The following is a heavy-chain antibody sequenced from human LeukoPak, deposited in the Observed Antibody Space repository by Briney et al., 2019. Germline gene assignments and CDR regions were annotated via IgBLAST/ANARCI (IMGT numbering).Heavy chain of an antibody. CDR2: INTYNGYS. Sequence: ASVKVSCKTSGYTFTYSGITWVRQARGRGLAWMGLINTYNGYSKYAQNLQGRVTMTANTSTSTAYMELSSLRSDDTAVYYCAKNSSGGYSDYWGQGTLVTVSS. V-gene: IGHV1-18*01. CDR3: AKNSSGGYSDY. CDR1: GYTFTYSG. D-gene: IGHD6-19*01. J-gene: IGHJ4*02.